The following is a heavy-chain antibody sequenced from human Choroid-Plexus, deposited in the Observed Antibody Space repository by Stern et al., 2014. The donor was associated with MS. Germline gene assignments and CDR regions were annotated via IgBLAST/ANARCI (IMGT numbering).Heavy chain of an antibody. J-gene: IGHJ5*02. CDR1: GFTFGSCA. CDR2: VSYDGSNK. V-gene: IGHV3-30*18. CDR3: AKDRQYLTYXFDH. Sequence: QVQLQESGGGVVQPGRPLRLSCVASGFTFGSCAMHWVRQAPGKGLEWVAGVSYDGSNKYYADSVKGRFTISRDNSQNTLYMQMSSLRPEDTAVYYCAKDRQYLTYXFDHWGQGSLVTVSS. D-gene: IGHD2/OR15-2a*01.